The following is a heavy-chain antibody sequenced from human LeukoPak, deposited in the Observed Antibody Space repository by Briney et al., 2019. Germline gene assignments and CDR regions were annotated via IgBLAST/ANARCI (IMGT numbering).Heavy chain of an antibody. V-gene: IGHV1-8*02. Sequence: ASVKVSCKASGYTFTSYDINWVRQATGQGLEWMGWMNPNSGNTGYAQKFQGRVTMTRDTSISTAYMELSRLRSDDTAVYYCARGGWPYCSGGSCPYYFDYWGQGTLVTVSS. CDR1: GYTFTSYD. D-gene: IGHD2-15*01. CDR2: MNPNSGNT. CDR3: ARGGWPYCSGGSCPYYFDY. J-gene: IGHJ4*02.